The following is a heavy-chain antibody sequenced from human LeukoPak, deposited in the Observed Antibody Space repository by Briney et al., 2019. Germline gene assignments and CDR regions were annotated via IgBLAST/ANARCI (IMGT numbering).Heavy chain of an antibody. CDR1: GFTFSSYW. D-gene: IGHD6-19*01. V-gene: IGHV3-7*01. CDR2: IKQDGSEK. Sequence: GGSLRLSCAASGFTFSSYWMSWVRQAPGKGLEWVANIKQDGSEKYYVDSVKGRFTISRDNAKNSLYLQMNSLRAEDTAVYYCARGSSGWYSRDAFDIWGQGTMVTVSS. J-gene: IGHJ3*02. CDR3: ARGSSGWYSRDAFDI.